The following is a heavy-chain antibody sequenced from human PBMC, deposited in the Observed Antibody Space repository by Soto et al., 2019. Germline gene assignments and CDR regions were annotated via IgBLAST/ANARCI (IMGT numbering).Heavy chain of an antibody. CDR3: AKVRVVYCSSTSCYVPDY. Sequence: GGSLRLSCAASGFTFSSYAMSWVRQAPGKGLEWVSAISGSGGSTYYADSVKGRFTISRDNSKNTLYLQMNSLRAEDTAVYYCAKVRVVYCSSTSCYVPDYWGQGTLVTVSS. J-gene: IGHJ4*02. CDR2: ISGSGGST. V-gene: IGHV3-23*01. D-gene: IGHD2-2*01. CDR1: GFTFSSYA.